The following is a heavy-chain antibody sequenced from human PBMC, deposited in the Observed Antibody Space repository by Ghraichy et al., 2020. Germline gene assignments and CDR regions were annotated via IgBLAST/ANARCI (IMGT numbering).Heavy chain of an antibody. D-gene: IGHD2-15*01. CDR2: IIPIFGTA. Sequence: SVKVSCKASGGTFSSYAISWVRQAPGQGLEWMGGIIPIFGTANYAQKFQGRVTITADESTSTAYMELSSLRSEDTAVYYCARDGGTGTAVALRYCSGGSCYLDPNYYGMDVWGQGTTVSVSS. CDR3: ARDGGTGTAVALRYCSGGSCYLDPNYYGMDV. CDR1: GGTFSSYA. V-gene: IGHV1-69*13. J-gene: IGHJ6*01.